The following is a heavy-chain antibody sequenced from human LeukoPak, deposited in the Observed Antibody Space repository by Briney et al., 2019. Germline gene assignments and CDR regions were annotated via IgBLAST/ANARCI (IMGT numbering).Heavy chain of an antibody. CDR1: GFTVSSDY. CDR3: ARGPYGSSGTPDAFDI. V-gene: IGHV3-66*01. J-gene: IGHJ3*02. D-gene: IGHD3-10*01. CDR2: IYSGGTT. Sequence: GGSLRLSCAASGFTVSSDYMSWVRQAPGKGLEWVPVIYSGGTTHYADSVKGRFSISRDNSKNTLYLQMNSLRAEDTAVYYCARGPYGSSGTPDAFDIWGQGTMVTVSS.